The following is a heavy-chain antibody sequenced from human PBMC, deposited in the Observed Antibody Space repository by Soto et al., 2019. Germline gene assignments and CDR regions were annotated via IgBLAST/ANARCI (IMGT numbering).Heavy chain of an antibody. CDR3: VRATYFSDSSGYTRCFDY. D-gene: IGHD3-22*01. CDR2: IKSKTDGGTA. CDR1: GLDLSHPW. V-gene: IGHV3-15*01. J-gene: IGHJ4*02. Sequence: VGSLRLSGAASGLDLSHPWMTWVRQAGGRGLEWVARIKSKTDGGTADYAAPMKGRFTTSRDESKNSVYLQMSSLKTEDTAVYYCVRATYFSDSSGYTRCFDYWGQGTLVTVSS.